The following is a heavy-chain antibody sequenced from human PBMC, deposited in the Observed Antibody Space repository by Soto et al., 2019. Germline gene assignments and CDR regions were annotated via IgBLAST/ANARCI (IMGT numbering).Heavy chain of an antibody. CDR2: IIPVFGRA. CDR1: GDSFSTYA. J-gene: IGHJ4*02. D-gene: IGHD6-19*01. Sequence: QVQLVQSGAEVKKPGSPLKVSCKASGDSFSTYAINWVRQAPGQGLEWMGGIIPVFGRANYAQKFQGRVTITADESTSTAYMELNSLRSEDTALYYCARTLAFSRGWYVFGYWGQGTLVTVSS. CDR3: ARTLAFSRGWYVFGY. V-gene: IGHV1-69*01.